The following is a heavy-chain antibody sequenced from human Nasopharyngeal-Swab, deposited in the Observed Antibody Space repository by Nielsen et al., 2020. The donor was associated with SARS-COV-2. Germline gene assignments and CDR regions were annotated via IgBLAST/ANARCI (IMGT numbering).Heavy chain of an antibody. J-gene: IGHJ4*02. V-gene: IGHV4-59*01. CDR2: IYYSGST. Sequence: WIRQPPGKGLEWIGYIYYSGSTNYNPSLKSRVTISVDTSKNQFPLKLSSVTAADTAVYYCASKRGYSGYEFDYWGQGTLVTVSS. D-gene: IGHD5-12*01. CDR3: ASKRGYSGYEFDY.